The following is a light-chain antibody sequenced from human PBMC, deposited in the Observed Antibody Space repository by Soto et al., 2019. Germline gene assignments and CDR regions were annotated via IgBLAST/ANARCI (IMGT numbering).Light chain of an antibody. CDR1: QSVVSDY. CDR3: QQYGGAPYT. CDR2: GAS. V-gene: IGKV3-20*01. J-gene: IGKJ2*01. Sequence: ESVLTQSPDTLSLSPGEGVTLSCRASQSVVSDYVAWYQQKPGQAPRLLIYGASLGATGLPARFSGSGSGTDFTLTISRLEPAAFAVYYCQQYGGAPYTFGPG.